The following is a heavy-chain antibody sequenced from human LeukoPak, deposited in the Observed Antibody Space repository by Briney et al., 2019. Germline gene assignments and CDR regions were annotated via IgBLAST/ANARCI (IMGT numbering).Heavy chain of an antibody. CDR3: AKERKYYDSSGYSGFDY. CDR2: ISYDGSNK. V-gene: IGHV3-30*18. D-gene: IGHD3-22*01. CDR1: GFTFSSCG. J-gene: IGHJ4*02. Sequence: GGSLRLSCAASGFTFSSCGMHWVRQAPGKGLEWVAVISYDGSNKYYADSVKGRFTISRDNSKNTLYLQMNSLRAEDTAVYYCAKERKYYDSSGYSGFDYWGQGTLVTVSS.